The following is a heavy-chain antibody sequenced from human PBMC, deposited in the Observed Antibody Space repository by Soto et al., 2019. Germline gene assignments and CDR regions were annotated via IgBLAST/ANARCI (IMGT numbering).Heavy chain of an antibody. J-gene: IGHJ4*02. V-gene: IGHV1-18*01. CDR1: GYTFTSYG. CDR2: ISAYNGNT. D-gene: IGHD3-9*01. Sequence: ASVKVSCKASGYTFTSYGISWVRQAPGQGLEWMGWISAYNGNTNYAQKLQGRVTMTTDTSTSTAYMELRSLRSDDTAVYYCARVNSPTELYYDILTGANFDYWGQGTLVTVSS. CDR3: ARVNSPTELYYDILTGANFDY.